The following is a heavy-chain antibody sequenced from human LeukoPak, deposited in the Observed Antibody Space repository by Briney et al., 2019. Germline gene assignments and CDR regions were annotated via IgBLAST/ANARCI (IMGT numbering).Heavy chain of an antibody. CDR1: GFTFRSFP. J-gene: IGHJ4*02. V-gene: IGHV3-30*04. D-gene: IGHD3-10*01. Sequence: QTGGSLRLSCAASGFTFRSFPLHWVRQAPGKGLDWVAVISFDGKVKHYADSVQGRFIISRDDSTNTLSLQMNSLRPDDTAIYYCARDLTRGAPDYFDNWGQGTLVTVSS. CDR3: ARDLTRGAPDYFDN. CDR2: ISFDGKVK.